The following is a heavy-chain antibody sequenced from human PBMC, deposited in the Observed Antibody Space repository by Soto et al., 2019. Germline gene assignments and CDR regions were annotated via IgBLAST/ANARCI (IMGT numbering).Heavy chain of an antibody. D-gene: IGHD4-4*01. CDR3: ARDPLLLQYNYYYGMDV. Sequence: GGAQRLSCAASGFTFSSYGMHWVRQAPGKGLEWVAVIWYDGSNKYYADSVKGRFTISRDNSKNTLYLQMISLRAEDTAVYYCARDPLLLQYNYYYGMDVWVQGTTVTVSS. J-gene: IGHJ6*02. CDR1: GFTFSSYG. CDR2: IWYDGSNK. V-gene: IGHV3-33*01.